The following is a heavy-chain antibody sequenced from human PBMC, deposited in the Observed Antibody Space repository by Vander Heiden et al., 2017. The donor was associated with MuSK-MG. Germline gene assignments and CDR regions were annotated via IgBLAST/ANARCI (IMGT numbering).Heavy chain of an antibody. V-gene: IGHV4-34*01. CDR1: GGSFSGYY. Sequence: QVQLQQCGAGLLKPSETLSLTCAVYGGSFSGYYWSWIRQPPGKGLEWIGEINHSGSTNYNPSLKSRVTISVDTSKNQFSLKLSSVTAADTAVYYCARGLSVRYQFDYWGQGTLVTVSS. D-gene: IGHD2-2*01. CDR2: INHSGST. CDR3: ARGLSVRYQFDY. J-gene: IGHJ4*02.